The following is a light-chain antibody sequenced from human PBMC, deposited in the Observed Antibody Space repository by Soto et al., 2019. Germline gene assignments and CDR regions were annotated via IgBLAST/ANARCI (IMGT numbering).Light chain of an antibody. CDR2: GAS. V-gene: IGKV3-20*01. CDR3: QQYGRSPYT. CDR1: QIVNADY. Sequence: EIVLTQSPDTLSLSPGERATLSCRASQIVNADYLAWYQQKPGQAPRLLIYGASHRPGGIPDKFSGSGSGTDFTFTINRLEPEDCAVYYCQQYGRSPYTFARGTKLEI. J-gene: IGKJ2*01.